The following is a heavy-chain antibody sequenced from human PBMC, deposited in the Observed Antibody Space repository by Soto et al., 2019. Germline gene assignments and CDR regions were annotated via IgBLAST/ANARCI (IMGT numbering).Heavy chain of an antibody. J-gene: IGHJ3*02. V-gene: IGHV3-30-3*01. CDR1: GFTFSSYA. CDR3: AXXXVXXXXXDAFDI. CDR2: ISYDGSNK. Sequence: QVQLVESGGGVVQPGRSLRLSCAASGFTFSSYAMHWVRQAPGKGLEWVAVISYDGSNKYYADSVKGRFTISRDNSKNTLYLQMNSLRAEDTAVYXCAXXXVXXXXXDAFDIWGQGTMVTVSS.